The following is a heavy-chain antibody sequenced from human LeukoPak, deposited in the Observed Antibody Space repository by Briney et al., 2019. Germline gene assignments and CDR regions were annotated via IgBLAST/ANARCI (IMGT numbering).Heavy chain of an antibody. CDR2: ISYDGSNK. V-gene: IGHV3-30*04. CDR3: ARQGTGRGRDYYYMDV. CDR1: GFTFSSYA. Sequence: GGSLRLSCAASGFTFSSYAMHWVRQAPGKGLEWVAVISYDGSNKYYADSVKGRFTISRDNSKNTLYLQMNSLRAEDTAVYYCARQGTGRGRDYYYMDVWGKGTTVTVSS. J-gene: IGHJ6*03. D-gene: IGHD1-14*01.